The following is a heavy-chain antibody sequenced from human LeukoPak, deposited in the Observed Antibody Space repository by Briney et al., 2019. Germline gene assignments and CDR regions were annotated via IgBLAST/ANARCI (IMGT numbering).Heavy chain of an antibody. CDR1: GFPFEDFA. Sequence: PGGSLRLSCAASGFPFEDFAMHWVRQAPGKGPEWVSSISWNSGTKGYADSVKGRFTISRDNAKNSLYLQMNSLRAEDMALYYCAKANYYDSSGYVDYLGQGTLVTVSS. J-gene: IGHJ4*02. CDR3: AKANYYDSSGYVDY. V-gene: IGHV3-9*03. D-gene: IGHD3-22*01. CDR2: ISWNSGTK.